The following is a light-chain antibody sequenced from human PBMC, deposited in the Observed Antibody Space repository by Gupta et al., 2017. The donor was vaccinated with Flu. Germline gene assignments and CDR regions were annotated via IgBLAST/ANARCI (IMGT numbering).Light chain of an antibody. J-gene: IGLJ1*01. Sequence: QSALTQPRSASGSPGQSVTISCTGTSSDVGGYNYVSWYQQHPGKAPKLMIYDVSKRPSGVPDRFSGSKSGNPASLTISGLQAEDEADYYCCSYAGSYTSYVFGTGTKVTVL. CDR2: DVS. CDR3: CSYAGSYTSYV. V-gene: IGLV2-11*01. CDR1: SSDVGGYNY.